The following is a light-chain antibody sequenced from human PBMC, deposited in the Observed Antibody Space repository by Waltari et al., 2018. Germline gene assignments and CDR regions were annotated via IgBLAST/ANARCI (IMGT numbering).Light chain of an antibody. CDR3: SSYTSSSTLYV. Sequence: QSALTQPASVSGSPGQSLTTSCTGTSRDVGGYDFVSWYPQHPGQAPKLMIFDVNNRPSGVPIRFSGSKSGNTASLTISALQAEDEADYYCSSYTSSSTLYVFGTGTQVTVL. CDR1: SRDVGGYDF. V-gene: IGLV2-14*03. J-gene: IGLJ1*01. CDR2: DVN.